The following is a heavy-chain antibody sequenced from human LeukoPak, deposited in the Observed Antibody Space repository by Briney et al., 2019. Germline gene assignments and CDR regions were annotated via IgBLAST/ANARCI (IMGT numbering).Heavy chain of an antibody. CDR3: AKVWTAYSDDYFDY. CDR2: ISGSGGST. J-gene: IGHJ4*02. CDR1: GFTFSSYG. Sequence: GGSLRLSCAASGFTFSSYGMSWVRQAPWKGLECVSSISGSGGSTNHADSVKGRFTISGDNSKNTLYLQMNSLRAEDTAVYYCAKVWTAYSDDYFDYWGQGTLVTVSS. V-gene: IGHV3-23*01. D-gene: IGHD3/OR15-3a*01.